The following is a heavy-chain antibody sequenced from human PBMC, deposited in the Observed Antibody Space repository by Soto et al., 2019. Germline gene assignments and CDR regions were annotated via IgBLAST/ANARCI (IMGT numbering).Heavy chain of an antibody. Sequence: ASVKVSCKASGYTFTSYYMNWVRQAPGQGLEWLGIINPSGGYTTYAQRFLGRVTMTSDTSTSTVHMELGSLTSEDTAVYYCARVVGIVVVHAPNDLWGQGTLVTVSS. V-gene: IGHV1-46*03. CDR2: INPSGGYT. CDR3: ARVVGIVVVHAPNDL. J-gene: IGHJ5*02. D-gene: IGHD2-21*01. CDR1: GYTFTSYY.